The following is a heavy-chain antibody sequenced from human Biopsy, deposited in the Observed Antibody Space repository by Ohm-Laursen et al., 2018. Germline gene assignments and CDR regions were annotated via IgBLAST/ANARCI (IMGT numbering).Heavy chain of an antibody. V-gene: IGHV1-18*01. D-gene: IGHD1-14*01. J-gene: IGHJ4*02. Sequence: SVKVSCKASGYTFTNYGFSWVRQAPGQGLQWVGWITPYTGSTYYPQDFQGRVTMTTDASTNTVYMELRSLRPDDTAVYYCAREGDAGYKYYWGQGTLVTVSS. CDR2: ITPYTGST. CDR3: AREGDAGYKYY. CDR1: GYTFTNYG.